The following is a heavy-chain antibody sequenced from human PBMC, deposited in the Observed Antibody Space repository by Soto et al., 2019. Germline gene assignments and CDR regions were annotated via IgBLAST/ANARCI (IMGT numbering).Heavy chain of an antibody. V-gene: IGHV4-39*01. CDR3: ARIPPDYYDSSGFDY. J-gene: IGHJ4*02. CDR1: GDSITSSSHY. D-gene: IGHD3-22*01. Sequence: SETLSLTCTVSGDSITSSSHYWGWIRQPPGKGLECIANIYYDGNTYYNPSLKSRVAISLDTSKNQFSLKLSSVTAADTAVYYCARIPPDYYDSSGFDYWGQGTLVTVSS. CDR2: IYYDGNT.